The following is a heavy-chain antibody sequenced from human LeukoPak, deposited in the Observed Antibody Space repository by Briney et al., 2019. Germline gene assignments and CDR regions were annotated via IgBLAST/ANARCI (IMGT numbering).Heavy chain of an antibody. CDR3: ARVPITLAGTKDAKYFQH. D-gene: IGHD6-19*01. V-gene: IGHV3-74*01. CDR1: GFTFSSYW. Sequence: GGSLRLSCAASGFTFSSYWMHWVRQAPGKGLVWVSRINSDGSSTNYADSVKGRFTISRDNAKNTLYLQMNSLRADDTAVYYCARVPITLAGTKDAKYFQHWGQGTLVTVSS. J-gene: IGHJ1*01. CDR2: INSDGSST.